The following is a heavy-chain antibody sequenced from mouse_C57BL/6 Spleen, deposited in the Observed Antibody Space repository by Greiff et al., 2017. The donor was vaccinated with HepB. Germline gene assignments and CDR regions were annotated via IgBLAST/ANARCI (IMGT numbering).Heavy chain of an antibody. CDR1: GYTFTSYT. CDR3: ARDYYGSSFVEDYFDY. CDR2: INPSSGYT. Sequence: VMLVESGAELARPGASVKMSCKASGYTFTSYTMHWVKQRPGQGLEWIGYINPSSGYTKYNQKFKDKATLTADKSSSTAYMQLSSLTSEDSAVYYCARDYYGSSFVEDYFDYWGQGTTLTVSS. V-gene: IGHV1-4*01. J-gene: IGHJ2*01. D-gene: IGHD1-1*01.